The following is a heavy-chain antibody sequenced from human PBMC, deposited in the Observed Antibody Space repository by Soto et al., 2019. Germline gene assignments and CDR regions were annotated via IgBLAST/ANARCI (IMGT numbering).Heavy chain of an antibody. CDR2: IGASGDIT. CDR1: GFSFTNFA. Sequence: GGSLRLSCAASGFSFTNFAMSWVRQAPGKGLEWVAGIGASGDITWYADSVKGRLSISRDNSKNTLYLQLNSLRFEDTAVYYCAKDDFTDRGDDYFDYWGPGTLVTSPQ. V-gene: IGHV3-23*01. D-gene: IGHD2-21*02. CDR3: AKDDFTDRGDDYFDY. J-gene: IGHJ4*02.